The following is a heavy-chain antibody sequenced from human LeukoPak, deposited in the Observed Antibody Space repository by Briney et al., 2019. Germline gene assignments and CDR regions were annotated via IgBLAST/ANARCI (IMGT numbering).Heavy chain of an antibody. V-gene: IGHV4-59*01. CDR2: IYYTGST. CDR3: ARDYSDSSGYSPFQH. D-gene: IGHD3-22*01. CDR1: GGSISSYN. J-gene: IGHJ1*01. Sequence: ETLSLTCTVSGGSISSYNWNWIRQPPGKGLEWIGFIYYTGSTIYNPPLKSRVTISVDTSKNQFSLRLTSVTAADTAVYYCARDYSDSSGYSPFQHWGQGTLVTVSS.